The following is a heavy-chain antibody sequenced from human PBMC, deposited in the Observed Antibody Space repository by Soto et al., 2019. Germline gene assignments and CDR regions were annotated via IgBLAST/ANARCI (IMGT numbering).Heavy chain of an antibody. Sequence: EVQLAESGGGLIQPGGSLRLSCATSGFTFSRYWIHWVRQAPGEGLVWVSRISGDGVHTDYAESVKGRFTVSRDIAKSTGYLQMNNLRAEDTALYYCTKDAEAYDFAFDKWGQGTMVTVTS. CDR1: GFTFSRYW. J-gene: IGHJ3*02. CDR2: ISGDGVHT. V-gene: IGHV3-74*01. D-gene: IGHD3-3*01. CDR3: TKDAEAYDFAFDK.